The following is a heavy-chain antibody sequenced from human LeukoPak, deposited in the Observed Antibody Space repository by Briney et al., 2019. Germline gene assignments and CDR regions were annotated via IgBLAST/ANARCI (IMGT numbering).Heavy chain of an antibody. D-gene: IGHD6-13*01. CDR1: GGSFSGYY. CDR2: INHSGST. Sequence: TSETLSLTCAVYGGSFSGYYWSWIRQPPGKGLEWIGEINHSGSTNYNPSLKSRVTISVDTSKNQFSLKLSSVTAVDTAVYYCARSSSWYLSWGQGTLVTVSS. V-gene: IGHV4-34*01. J-gene: IGHJ5*02. CDR3: ARSSSWYLS.